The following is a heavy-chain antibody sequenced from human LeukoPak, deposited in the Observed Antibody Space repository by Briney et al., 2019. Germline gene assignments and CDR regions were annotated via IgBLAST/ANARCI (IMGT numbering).Heavy chain of an antibody. CDR3: ARISNNCWLFDY. CDR1: GGSISNYY. V-gene: IGHV4-59*01. D-gene: IGHD3-9*01. CDR2: IYYTGST. J-gene: IGHJ4*02. Sequence: PSETLSLTCNVSGGSISNYYWSWVRQSPGKGLEWIGYIYYTGSTNYKPSLKSRVTISVDKSKNQFSLKLSSVTAADTAMYYCARISNNCWLFDYWGQGTQVTVSS.